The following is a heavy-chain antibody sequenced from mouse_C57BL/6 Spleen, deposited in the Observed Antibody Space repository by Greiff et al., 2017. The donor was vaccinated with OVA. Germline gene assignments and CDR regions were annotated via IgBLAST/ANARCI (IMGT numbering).Heavy chain of an antibody. D-gene: IGHD1-1*01. V-gene: IGHV1-82*01. CDR3: ARLGYYGSSYDD. CDR1: GYAFSSSW. J-gene: IGHJ2*01. Sequence: QVQLQQSGPELVKPGASVKISCKASGYAFSSSWMNWVKQRPGQGLEWIGRIYPGDGDTNYNGKFKGKATLTADKSSSTAYMQLSSLTSEDSAVYFCARLGYYGSSYDDWGQGTTLTVSS. CDR2: IYPGDGDT.